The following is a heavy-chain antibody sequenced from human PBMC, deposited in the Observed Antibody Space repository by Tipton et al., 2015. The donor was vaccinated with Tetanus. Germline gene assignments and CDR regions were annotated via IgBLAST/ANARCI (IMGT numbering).Heavy chain of an antibody. V-gene: IGHV6-1*01. J-gene: IGHJ6*02. CDR1: GDSVSRNNIA. Sequence: LVKPTQTLSLTCAISGDSVSRNNIAWNWIRQSPSRGLEWLGRTYYASKWVNNYAASVKSRLNINPDTSKNQFSLHLSSATPEDSAVYYCVRGQVSAMDVWGQGTTVIVSS. CDR3: VRGQVSAMDV. CDR2: TYYASKWVN.